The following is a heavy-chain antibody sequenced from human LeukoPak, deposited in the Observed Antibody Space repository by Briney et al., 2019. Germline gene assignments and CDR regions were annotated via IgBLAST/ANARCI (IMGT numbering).Heavy chain of an antibody. CDR1: GFTFSRYW. D-gene: IGHD3-22*01. V-gene: IGHV3-74*01. Sequence: PGGSLRLSCAASGFTFSRYWIHWVRHAPGKGLEWVSRINPDGSTTTYADSVKGRFTISRDNVKNTVYLQMNSLRVEDTAVYYCARVLSGSWDWFDPWGQGTLVTVSS. CDR2: INPDGSTT. CDR3: ARVLSGSWDWFDP. J-gene: IGHJ5*02.